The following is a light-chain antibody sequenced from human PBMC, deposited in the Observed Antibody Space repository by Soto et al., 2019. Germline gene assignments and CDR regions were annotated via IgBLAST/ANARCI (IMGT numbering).Light chain of an antibody. CDR1: SSDVGGYNY. CDR2: EVS. Sequence: QSVLTQPASVSGSPGQSITISCTGTSSDVGGYNYVSWYQQHPGKAPKLMIYEVSNRPSGVSNRFSGSKSGNTASLTISGLQAEDEAEYYYSSYTSSSTLNVVFGGGTKVTVL. J-gene: IGLJ2*01. V-gene: IGLV2-14*01. CDR3: SSYTSSSTLNVV.